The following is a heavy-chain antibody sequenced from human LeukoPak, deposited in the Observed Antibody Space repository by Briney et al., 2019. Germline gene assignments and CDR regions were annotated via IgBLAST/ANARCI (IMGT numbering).Heavy chain of an antibody. D-gene: IGHD3-9*01. CDR3: ARWMTGFGY. CDR1: GFTFSSYA. J-gene: IGHJ4*02. Sequence: GGSLRLSCAASGFTFSSYAMHWVRQAPGKGLECVADIKQDGSEKYYVDSVKGRFTISRDNAENSLYLQMNSLRVEDTAIYYCARWMTGFGYWGQGTLVTVSS. V-gene: IGHV3-7*03. CDR2: IKQDGSEK.